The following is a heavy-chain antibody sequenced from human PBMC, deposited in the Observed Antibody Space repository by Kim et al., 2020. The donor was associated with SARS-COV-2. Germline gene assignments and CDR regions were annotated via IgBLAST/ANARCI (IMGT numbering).Heavy chain of an antibody. V-gene: IGHV3-43*01. D-gene: IGHD1-20*01. J-gene: IGHJ3*02. Sequence: GGSLRLSCVVSGFNFDAYVMHWVRQVPGEGLEWVSFIRKDGGSTYYADSVKGRFTISRDNSKNSLYLQMNGLRTEDTALYYCVKGMTPGINDALHIWGQG. CDR1: GFNFDAYV. CDR3: VKGMTPGINDALHI. CDR2: IRKDGGST.